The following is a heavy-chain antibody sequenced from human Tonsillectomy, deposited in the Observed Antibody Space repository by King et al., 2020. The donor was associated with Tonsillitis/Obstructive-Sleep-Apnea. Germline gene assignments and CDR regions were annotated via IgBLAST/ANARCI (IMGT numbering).Heavy chain of an antibody. CDR3: ARAASGFCSGGRCYSVYMDV. Sequence: VQLVQSGGGVVRPGGSLRLSCAASGFIFDDFGMSWVRHAPGKGLEWVSGINWNGGDTGHADSVKGRFTTSRDNAQNSLYLQMNSLRAEDTDLYFCARAASGFCSGGRCYSVYMDVWGKGTTVTVSS. CDR2: INWNGGDT. CDR1: GFIFDDFG. V-gene: IGHV3-20*04. D-gene: IGHD2-15*01. J-gene: IGHJ6*03.